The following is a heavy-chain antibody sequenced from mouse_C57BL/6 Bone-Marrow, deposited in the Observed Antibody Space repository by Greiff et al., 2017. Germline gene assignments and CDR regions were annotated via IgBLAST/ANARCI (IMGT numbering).Heavy chain of an antibody. CDR2: INPGRGST. Sequence: QVQLKQSGAELVKPGASVKMSCKASGYTFTSYWITWVKQRPGQGLEWIGDINPGRGSTNYNEKFKSTATLTVDTSSSTAYMQLSSLTSEDSAVYYCARGRLLRYFDVWGTGTTVTVSS. CDR1: GYTFTSYW. V-gene: IGHV1-55*01. J-gene: IGHJ1*03. D-gene: IGHD2-3*01. CDR3: ARGRLLRYFDV.